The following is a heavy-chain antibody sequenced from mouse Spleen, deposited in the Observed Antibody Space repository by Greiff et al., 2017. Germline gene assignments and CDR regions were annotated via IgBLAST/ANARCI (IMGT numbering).Heavy chain of an antibody. CDR2: INSNGGST. J-gene: IGHJ2*01. CDR3: ARETGTVDY. V-gene: IGHV5-6-3*01. D-gene: IGHD4-1*01. Sequence: EVQGVESGGGLVQPGGSLKLSCAASGFTFSSYGMSWVRQTPDKRLELVATINSNGGSTYYPDSVKGRFTISRDNAKNTLYLQMSSLKSEDTAMYYCARETGTVDYWGQGTTLTVSS. CDR1: GFTFSSYG.